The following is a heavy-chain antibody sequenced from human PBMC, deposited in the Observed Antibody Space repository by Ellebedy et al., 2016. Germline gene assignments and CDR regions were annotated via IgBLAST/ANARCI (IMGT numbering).Heavy chain of an antibody. V-gene: IGHV1-18*01. Sequence: ASVKVSCKASGYTFTSYGISWVRQAPGQGLEWMGWISAYNGNTNYAQKLQGRVTMTTDTSTSTAYMELRSLRSDDTAVYYCARDNRQWLVPSFDYWGQGTLVTVSS. CDR3: ARDNRQWLVPSFDY. D-gene: IGHD6-19*01. CDR1: GYTFTSYG. CDR2: ISAYNGNT. J-gene: IGHJ4*02.